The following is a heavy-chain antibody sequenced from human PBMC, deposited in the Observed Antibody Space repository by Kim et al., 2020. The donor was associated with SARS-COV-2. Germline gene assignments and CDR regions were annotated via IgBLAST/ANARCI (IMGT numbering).Heavy chain of an antibody. D-gene: IGHD5-12*01. J-gene: IGHJ4*02. V-gene: IGHV3-74*01. CDR1: GFSFSMYW. CDR3: ARELKASPSNIVFDS. CDR2: INSDGSST. Sequence: GGSLRLSCAASGFSFSMYWMHWVRQPPGKGLVWVSRINSDGSSTDYADSVKGRFTISRDNAKNRLYLQVNSLRAEDTAVYYCARELKASPSNIVFDSWGQGTLVTVSS.